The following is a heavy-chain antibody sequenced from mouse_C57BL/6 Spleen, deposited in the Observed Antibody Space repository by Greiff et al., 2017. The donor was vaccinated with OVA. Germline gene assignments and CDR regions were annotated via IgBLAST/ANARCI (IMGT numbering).Heavy chain of an antibody. V-gene: IGHV1-53*01. J-gene: IGHJ4*01. CDR1: GYTFTSYW. CDR3: ERCVYCYDCYYAMDY. CDR2: INPSNGGT. D-gene: IGHD2-12*01. Sequence: QVQLKQPGTDLVKPGASVKLSCKASGYTFTSYWMHWVKQRPGQGLEWIGNINPSNGGTNYNEKLKSKATLTVDKSSSTAYMQLSRLTSEDSAFYYCERCVYCYDCYYAMDYWGQGTSVTVSS.